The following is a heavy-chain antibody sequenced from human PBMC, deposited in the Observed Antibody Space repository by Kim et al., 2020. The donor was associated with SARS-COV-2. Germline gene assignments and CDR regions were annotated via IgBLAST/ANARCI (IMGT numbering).Heavy chain of an antibody. CDR2: INQDGSEK. D-gene: IGHD5-12*01. V-gene: IGHV3-7*01. CDR1: GFTFSSYW. Sequence: GGSLRLSCAASGFTFSSYWMSWVRQAPGKGLEWVANINQDGSEKYYVDSVKGRFTISRDNAKNSLYLQMNSLRAEDTAVYYCARDWLHSGYGTFDYWGQGTLVTASS. J-gene: IGHJ4*02. CDR3: ARDWLHSGYGTFDY.